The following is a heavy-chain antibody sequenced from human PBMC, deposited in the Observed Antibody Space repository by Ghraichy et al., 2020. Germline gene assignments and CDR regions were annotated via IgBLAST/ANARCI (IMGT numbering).Heavy chain of an antibody. V-gene: IGHV3-30*18. CDR1: GFTFSNYA. J-gene: IGHJ4*02. CDR3: AKERGD. CDR2: ISSDGNAK. D-gene: IGHD3-16*01. Sequence: GGSLRLSCAASGFTFSNYAMHWVRQPPGKGLEWVASISSDGNAKYYADPVKGRSTISRDNSNNTLYLEMNSLRAEDTATYHCAKERGDWGQGTLVIVSS.